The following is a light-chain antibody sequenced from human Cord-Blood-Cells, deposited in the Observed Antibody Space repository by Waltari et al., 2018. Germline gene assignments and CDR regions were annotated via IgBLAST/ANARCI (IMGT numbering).Light chain of an antibody. V-gene: IGKV1-39*01. CDR2: AAS. Sequence: DIQMTQSPSSLSASVGDRVTITCRASQSISSYLNWYQQKPGKAPKLLIYAASSLQSGVPSRVSGSGSGTDFTLTISSLQPEDFATYYCQQSYSTPRTFGGVTKVEIK. CDR3: QQSYSTPRT. CDR1: QSISSY. J-gene: IGKJ4*01.